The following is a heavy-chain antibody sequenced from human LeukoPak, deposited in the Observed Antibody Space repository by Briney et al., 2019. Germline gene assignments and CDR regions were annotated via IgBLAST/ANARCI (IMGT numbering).Heavy chain of an antibody. J-gene: IGHJ5*02. CDR2: IYYSGST. D-gene: IGHD3-22*01. V-gene: IGHV4-59*01. CDR3: ARARGYYDSSGFDP. Sequence: SETLSLTCTVSGGSISGYYWSWIRQPPGKGLEWIGYIYYSGSTNYNPSLKSRVTISVDTSKNQFSLKLSSVTAADTAVYYRARARGYYDSSGFDPWGQGTLVTVSS. CDR1: GGSISGYY.